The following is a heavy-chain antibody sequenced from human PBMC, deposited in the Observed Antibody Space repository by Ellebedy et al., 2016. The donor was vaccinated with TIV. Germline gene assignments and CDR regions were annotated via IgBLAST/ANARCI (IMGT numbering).Heavy chain of an antibody. CDR1: GYSLRSYD. J-gene: IGHJ5*01. V-gene: IGHV1-8*02. D-gene: IGHD1-1*01. CDR3: AKGGGRGCDGPWSWFDS. CDR2: MNPDTGYI. Sequence: ASVKVSXXASGYSLRSYDINWVRQATGQGPEWMGWMNPDTGYIGYSQKFQGRITLAVDTSINTAYMELSSLTSEDTALYYCAKGGGRGCDGPWSWFDSWGQGTLVTVSS.